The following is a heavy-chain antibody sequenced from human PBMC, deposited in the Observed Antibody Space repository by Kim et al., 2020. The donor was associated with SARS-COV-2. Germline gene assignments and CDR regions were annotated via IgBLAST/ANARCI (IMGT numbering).Heavy chain of an antibody. Sequence: GGSLRLSCTASAFTFNNYGMNWVRQAPGKGLQWVSVISGTTDDTSYADSVKGRFTISRDNSKNTVYLQMNHLRAEDTAVSYCASKSIPATGPHSFYFDF. CDR3: ASKSIPATGPHSFYFDF. CDR1: AFTFNNYG. CDR2: ISGTTDDT. V-gene: IGHV3-23*01. J-gene: IGHJ4*01. D-gene: IGHD6-13*01.